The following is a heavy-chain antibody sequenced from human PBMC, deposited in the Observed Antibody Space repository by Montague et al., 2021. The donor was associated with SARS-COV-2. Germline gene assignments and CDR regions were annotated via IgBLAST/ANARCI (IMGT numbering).Heavy chain of an antibody. V-gene: IGHV6-1*01. CDR1: GASLSSDSLS. Sequence: VSPGASLSSDSLSWHWIRRSPSRGLEWLASTYYRSKWYNDSAPSVSGRATVKPDTSRNQFSLHLDSVTPEDTALYFCARKMDSPFDVWGKGTMVIVSS. J-gene: IGHJ3*01. D-gene: IGHD2-2*03. CDR3: ARKMDSPFDV. CDR2: TYYRSKWYN.